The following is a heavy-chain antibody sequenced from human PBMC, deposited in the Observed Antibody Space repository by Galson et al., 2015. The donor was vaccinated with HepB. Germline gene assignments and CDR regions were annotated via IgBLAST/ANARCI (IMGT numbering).Heavy chain of an antibody. V-gene: IGHV1-2*02. CDR3: ARWKRFWTGYYTGLDV. Sequence: SVKVSCKASGYTFTGYQMHWVRQAPGQGLEWVGWINPNPLNGGTKYAQKFQGRVTLTSDTSINTIYLELSSLTSVDTAVYYCARWKRFWTGYYTGLDVWGQGTLVTVSS. J-gene: IGHJ4*02. CDR2: INPNPLNGGT. CDR1: GYTFTGYQ. D-gene: IGHD3/OR15-3a*01.